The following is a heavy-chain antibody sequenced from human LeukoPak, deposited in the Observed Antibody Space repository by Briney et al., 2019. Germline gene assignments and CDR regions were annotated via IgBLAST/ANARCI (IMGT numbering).Heavy chain of an antibody. CDR1: GYTFTSYD. Sequence: ASVKVSCKASGYTFTSYDINWVRQATGQGLEWMGWINPNSGGTNYAQKFQGRVTMTRDTSISTAYMELSRLRSDDTAVYYCASHYYDSSGYPEPYDYWGQGTLVTVSS. D-gene: IGHD3-22*01. V-gene: IGHV1-2*02. CDR2: INPNSGGT. CDR3: ASHYYDSSGYPEPYDY. J-gene: IGHJ4*02.